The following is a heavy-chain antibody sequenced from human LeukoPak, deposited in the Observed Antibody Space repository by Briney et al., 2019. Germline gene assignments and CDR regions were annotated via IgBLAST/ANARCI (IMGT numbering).Heavy chain of an antibody. Sequence: ASVKVSCKASGYTLTSYGMKWVRQAPGQGLEWMGWISADNANRNYAQKLQGRVTMTTDTSTSTAYMELRSLRSDDTAVYYCARDQGSGAYYPWGQGTLVTVSS. J-gene: IGHJ5*02. CDR1: GYTLTSYG. CDR2: ISADNANR. CDR3: ARDQGSGAYYP. V-gene: IGHV1-18*01. D-gene: IGHD2-15*01.